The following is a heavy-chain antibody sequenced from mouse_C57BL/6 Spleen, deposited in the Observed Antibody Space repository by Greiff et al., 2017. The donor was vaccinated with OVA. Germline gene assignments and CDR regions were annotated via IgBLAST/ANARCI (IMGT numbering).Heavy chain of an antibody. CDR1: GYSITSGYY. V-gene: IGHV3-6*01. J-gene: IGHJ4*01. CDR2: ISYDGSN. D-gene: IGHD1-1*01. Sequence: EVQLQESGPGLVKPSQSLSLTCSVTGYSITSGYYWNWIRQFPGNKLEWMGYISYDGSNNYNPSLKNRISITRDTSKNQFFLKLNSVTTEDTATNYCARGYYGSSHYYAMDYWGQGTSVTVSS. CDR3: ARGYYGSSHYYAMDY.